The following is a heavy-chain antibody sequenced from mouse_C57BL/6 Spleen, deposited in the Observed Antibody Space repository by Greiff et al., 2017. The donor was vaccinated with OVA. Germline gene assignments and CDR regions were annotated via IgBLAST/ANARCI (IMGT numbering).Heavy chain of an antibody. D-gene: IGHD2-3*01. CDR1: GFSFNTYA. J-gene: IGHJ4*01. Sequence: EVQLVESGGGLVQPKGSLKLSCAASGFSFNTYAMNWVRQAPGKGLEWVARIRSKSNNYATYYADSVKDRFTISRDDSESMLYLQMNNLKTEDTAMYYCVRRSLYDGYYDAMDYWGQGTSVTVSS. V-gene: IGHV10-1*01. CDR2: IRSKSNNYAT. CDR3: VRRSLYDGYYDAMDY.